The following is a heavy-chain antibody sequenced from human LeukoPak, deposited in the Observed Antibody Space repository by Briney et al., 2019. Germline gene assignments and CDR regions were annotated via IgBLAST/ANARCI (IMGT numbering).Heavy chain of an antibody. V-gene: IGHV4-59*01. CDR2: IHYSGDT. J-gene: IGHJ6*03. Sequence: SETLSLTCTVSGVSISSYYWSWIRQPAGKGLEWIGYIHYSGDTNYNPSLRSRITISIDTSNNQFSLNLSSVTAADTAVYYCARLIRSGDYLYFYYYMDVWGKGTTVTVS. D-gene: IGHD3-3*01. CDR3: ARLIRSGDYLYFYYYMDV. CDR1: GVSISSYY.